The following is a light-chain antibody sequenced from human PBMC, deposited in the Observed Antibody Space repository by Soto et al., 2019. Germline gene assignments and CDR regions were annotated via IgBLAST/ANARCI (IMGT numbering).Light chain of an antibody. CDR1: QSISSY. V-gene: IGKV1-39*01. Sequence: DIQITQSPSSLSASVGDRVTITCRASQSISSYLNWYQQKPGKAPKLLIYAASSLQSGVPSRFSGSGSGTEFALTISGLQPDDFASYYCQQYNSYPITFGQGTRLEIK. CDR2: AAS. J-gene: IGKJ5*01. CDR3: QQYNSYPIT.